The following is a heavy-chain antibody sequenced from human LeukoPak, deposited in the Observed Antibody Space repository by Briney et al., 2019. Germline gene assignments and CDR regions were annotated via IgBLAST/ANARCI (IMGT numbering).Heavy chain of an antibody. Sequence: PGGSLRLSCAASGFTFSSAWMSWVRQAPGKGLEWVSFISSSSSYIYYADSVKGRFTISRDNAKNSLHLQMNSLRAEDTAVYYCTRDPSEASHPYYFDYWGQGILVTVSS. V-gene: IGHV3-21*01. D-gene: IGHD6-25*01. J-gene: IGHJ4*02. CDR1: GFTFSSAW. CDR2: ISSSSSYI. CDR3: TRDPSEASHPYYFDY.